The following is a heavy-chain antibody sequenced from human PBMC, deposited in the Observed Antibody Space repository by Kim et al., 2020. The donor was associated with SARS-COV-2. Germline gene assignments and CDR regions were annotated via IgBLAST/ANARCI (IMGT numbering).Heavy chain of an antibody. CDR1: GGTFSSYA. CDR2: IIPILGIA. D-gene: IGHD3-22*01. V-gene: IGHV1-69*04. Sequence: SVKVSCKASGGTFSSYAISWVRQAPGQGLEWMGRIIPILGIANYAQKFQGRVTITADKSTSTAYMELSSLRSEDTAVYYCARDRPPGYDSSGYYPGNYWGQGTLVTVSS. J-gene: IGHJ4*02. CDR3: ARDRPPGYDSSGYYPGNY.